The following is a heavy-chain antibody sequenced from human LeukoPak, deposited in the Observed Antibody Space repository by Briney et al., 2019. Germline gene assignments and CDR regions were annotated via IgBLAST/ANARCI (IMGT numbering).Heavy chain of an antibody. CDR1: GGSISSYY. CDR3: ARGFYYYDSSGYLVDAFDI. Sequence: PSETLSLTCTVSGGSISSYYWNWIRQPPGKGLEWIGYIYYSGSTNYNSSLKSRVIISVDTSKNQFSLKLSSVTAADTAVYYCARGFYYYDSSGYLVDAFDIWGQGTMVTVSS. CDR2: IYYSGST. D-gene: IGHD3-22*01. V-gene: IGHV4-59*01. J-gene: IGHJ3*02.